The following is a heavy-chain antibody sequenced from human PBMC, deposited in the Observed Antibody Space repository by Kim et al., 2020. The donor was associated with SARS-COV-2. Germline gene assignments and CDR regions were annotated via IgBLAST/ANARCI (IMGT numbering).Heavy chain of an antibody. CDR3: ARDHTDIVVVPAAQDAFDI. CDR1: GGSFSGYY. J-gene: IGHJ3*02. D-gene: IGHD2-2*01. CDR2: INHSGST. Sequence: SETLSLTCAVYGGSFSGYYWSWIRQPPGKGLEWIGEINHSGSTNYNPSLKSRVTISVDTSKNQFSLKLSSVTAADTAVYYCARDHTDIVVVPAAQDAFDIWGQGTMVTVSS. V-gene: IGHV4-34*01.